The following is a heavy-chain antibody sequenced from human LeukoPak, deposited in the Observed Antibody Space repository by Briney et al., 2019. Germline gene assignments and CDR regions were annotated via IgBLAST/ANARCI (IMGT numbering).Heavy chain of an antibody. J-gene: IGHJ4*02. V-gene: IGHV1-24*01. CDR1: GYTLTELS. D-gene: IGHD1-1*01. CDR3: ATDSSGTAVTPLDY. CDR2: FDPKDGET. Sequence: ASVKVSCKVSGYTLTELSMHWVRQAPGKGLEWMGGFDPKDGETIYAQKFQGRVTMTEDTSTDTAYMELSSLRSEDTAVYYCATDSSGTAVTPLDYWGQGTLVTVSS.